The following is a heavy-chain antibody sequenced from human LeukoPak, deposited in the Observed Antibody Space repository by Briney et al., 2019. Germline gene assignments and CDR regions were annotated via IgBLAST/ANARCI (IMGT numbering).Heavy chain of an antibody. J-gene: IGHJ4*02. Sequence: SGTLSLTCAVSGGSISSSNWWSWVRQPPGKGLEWIGYIYYSGSTNYNPSLKSRVTISVDTSKNQFSLKLSSVTAADTAVYYCARSNQYSSSWYSYWGQGTLVTVSS. CDR1: GGSISSSNW. CDR2: IYYSGST. D-gene: IGHD6-13*01. V-gene: IGHV4-4*02. CDR3: ARSNQYSSSWYSY.